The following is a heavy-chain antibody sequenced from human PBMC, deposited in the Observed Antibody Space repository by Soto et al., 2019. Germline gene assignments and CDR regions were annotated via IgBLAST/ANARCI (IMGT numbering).Heavy chain of an antibody. CDR1: GGSISSYY. Sequence: SETLSLTCTVSGGSISSYYWSWIRQPPGKGLEWIGYIYYGGSTNYNPSLKSRVTISVDTSKNQFSLKLSSVTAADTAVYYCARFTRAAHDYWCQGTLVNVSS. V-gene: IGHV4-59*08. D-gene: IGHD2-15*01. CDR3: ARFTRAAHDY. CDR2: IYYGGST. J-gene: IGHJ4*02.